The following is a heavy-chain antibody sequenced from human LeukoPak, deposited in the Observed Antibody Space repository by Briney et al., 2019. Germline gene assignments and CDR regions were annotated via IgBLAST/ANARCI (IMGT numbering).Heavy chain of an antibody. Sequence: GASVKVSCKASGGTFSSYAISWVRQAPGQGLEWMGRIIPIFGIANYAQKFQGRVTITVDKSTSTAYMELSSLRSEDTAVYYCARGKYSSSWYYFDYWGQGTLVTVSS. CDR2: IIPIFGIA. V-gene: IGHV1-69*04. D-gene: IGHD6-13*01. CDR1: GGTFSSYA. J-gene: IGHJ4*02. CDR3: ARGKYSSSWYYFDY.